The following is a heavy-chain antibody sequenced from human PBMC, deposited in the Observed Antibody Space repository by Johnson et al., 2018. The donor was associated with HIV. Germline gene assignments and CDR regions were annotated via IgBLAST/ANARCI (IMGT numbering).Heavy chain of an antibody. CDR2: IKQDGSEK. J-gene: IGHJ3*02. CDR1: GFTFTNAW. V-gene: IGHV3-7*03. CDR3: ARVVVITYHDAFDI. Sequence: VQLVESGGGLVKAGGSLRLSCAASGFTFTNAWMTWVRQAPGKGLEWVANIKQDGSEKYYVDSVKGRFTISRDNSKNTLYLQMNSLRAEDTAVYYCARVVVITYHDAFDIWGQGTMVTVSS. D-gene: IGHD3-22*01.